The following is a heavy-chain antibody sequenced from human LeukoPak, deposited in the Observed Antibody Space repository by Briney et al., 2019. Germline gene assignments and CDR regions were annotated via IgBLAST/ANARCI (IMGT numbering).Heavy chain of an antibody. V-gene: IGHV3-7*01. CDR1: GVTFRSYG. CDR2: IKEDGTEK. Sequence: GGSLRLSCAASGVTFRSYGMHWVRQAPGKGLERVANIKEDGTEKNYVDSVKGRFTISRDNVKKSLYLEMNSLRVEDTAVYYCARGRWSDYWGQGTQVTVSS. CDR3: ARGRWSDY. D-gene: IGHD5-24*01. J-gene: IGHJ4*02.